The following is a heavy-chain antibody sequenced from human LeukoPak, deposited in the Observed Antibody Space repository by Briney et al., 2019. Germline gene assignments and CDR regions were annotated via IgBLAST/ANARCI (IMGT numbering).Heavy chain of an antibody. Sequence: GGSLRLSCAASGFTFSSYWMHWVRQAPGKGLVWVSRINSDGSSTSYADSVNGRFTISRDNAKNTLYLQMNSLRAEDTAVYYCARGASSSWLYYFDYWGQGTLVTVSS. D-gene: IGHD6-13*01. CDR1: GFTFSSYW. V-gene: IGHV3-74*01. CDR3: ARGASSSWLYYFDY. J-gene: IGHJ4*02. CDR2: INSDGSST.